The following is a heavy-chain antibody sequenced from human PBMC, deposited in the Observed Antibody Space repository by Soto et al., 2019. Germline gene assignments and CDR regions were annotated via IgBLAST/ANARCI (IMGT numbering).Heavy chain of an antibody. CDR1: GFTFSNAW. D-gene: IGHD3-10*01. V-gene: IGHV3-15*01. Sequence: GGSLRLSCAASGFTFSNAWMSWVRQAPGKGLEWVGRIKSKTDGGTTDYAAPVKGRFTISRDVSKNTLYLQMNSLKTEDTAVYYCIRAPRGFGELFDYWGQGTLVTVSS. J-gene: IGHJ4*02. CDR2: IKSKTDGGTT. CDR3: IRAPRGFGELFDY.